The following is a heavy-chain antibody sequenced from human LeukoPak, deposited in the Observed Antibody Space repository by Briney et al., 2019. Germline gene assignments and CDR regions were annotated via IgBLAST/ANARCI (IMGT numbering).Heavy chain of an antibody. CDR2: ISGSGGST. CDR3: ATEFYYYDSSGYYVGEYLQH. J-gene: IGHJ1*01. V-gene: IGHV3-23*01. D-gene: IGHD3-22*01. Sequence: PGGSLRLSCAASGFTFSSYAMSWVRQAPGKGLEWVSAISGSGGSTYYADSVKGRFTISRDNSKNTLYLQMNSLRAEDTAVYYCATEFYYYDSSGYYVGEYLQHWGQGTLVTVSS. CDR1: GFTFSSYA.